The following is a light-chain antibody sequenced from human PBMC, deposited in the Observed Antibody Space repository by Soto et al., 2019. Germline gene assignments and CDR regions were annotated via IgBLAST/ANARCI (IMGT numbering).Light chain of an antibody. CDR3: QQYNNWPIT. CDR2: GAS. CDR1: QSIGSN. V-gene: IGKV3-15*01. Sequence: IVLTQSPSTLSVSPGERATLSCRTSQSIGSNLAWYLQKPGQAPRLLIYGASTRATGISVRFSGSGSGTEFTLTISSLQSEDFAVYYCQQYNNWPITFGQGTKVDIK. J-gene: IGKJ1*01.